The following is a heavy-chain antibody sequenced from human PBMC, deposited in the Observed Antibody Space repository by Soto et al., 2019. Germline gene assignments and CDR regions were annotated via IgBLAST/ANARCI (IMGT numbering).Heavy chain of an antibody. Sequence: ASVTVSCQASGFTFIAYYIYWVRQAPGQGLEWIGWINPNSGGTNNAQKFQGRVTMTRDTSTSTVYMELSALISDDTAVYFCARSLLDEYSSSWRSAYYGMDVWGQGTTVTVSS. D-gene: IGHD2-2*01. CDR2: INPNSGGT. CDR3: ARSLLDEYSSSWRSAYYGMDV. J-gene: IGHJ6*02. CDR1: GFTFIAYY. V-gene: IGHV1-2*02.